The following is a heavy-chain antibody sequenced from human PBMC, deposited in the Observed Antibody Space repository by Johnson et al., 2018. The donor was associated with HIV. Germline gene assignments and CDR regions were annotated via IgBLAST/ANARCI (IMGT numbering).Heavy chain of an antibody. J-gene: IGHJ3*02. V-gene: IGHV3-30-3*01. D-gene: IGHD3-10*01. CDR1: GFTVSSYA. CDR3: ASVLLWFRGQREYDAFDI. Sequence: QVQLVESGGGVVQPGRSLRLSCAASGFTVSSYAMHWVRQAPGKGLEWVAVISYDGSNKYYADSVKGRFTVSRDNTRNSLCLQMNSLRAEDTAVYYCASVLLWFRGQREYDAFDIWGQGTMVTVSS. CDR2: ISYDGSNK.